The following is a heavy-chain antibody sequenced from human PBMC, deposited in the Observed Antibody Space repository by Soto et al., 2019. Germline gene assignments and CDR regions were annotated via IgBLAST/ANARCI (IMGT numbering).Heavy chain of an antibody. CDR3: FRGGVTSRTFNY. V-gene: IGHV5-51*01. D-gene: IGHD3-16*01. CDR1: GYIIKNYW. CDR2: IFPDDSDT. Sequence: GESLKISCKASGYIIKNYWIGWVRQMPGQGLELMGIIFPDDSDTRYSPSFQGHVTISVDKSISTAYVQWSSLKASDSAIYYCFRGGVTSRTFNYWGQGTLVTSPQ. J-gene: IGHJ4*02.